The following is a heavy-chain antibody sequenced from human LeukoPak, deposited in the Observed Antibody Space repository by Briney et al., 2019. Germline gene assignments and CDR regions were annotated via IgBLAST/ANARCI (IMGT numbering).Heavy chain of an antibody. CDR2: IYTSGST. V-gene: IGHV4-4*07. CDR3: ARLSRGAVADY. J-gene: IGHJ4*02. Sequence: SETRSLTCTVSGGSISSYYWSWIRQPAGKGLQWIGRIYTSGSTNYNPSLKSRVTLSVDTSKNQLSLKVTSVTAADTAVYYCARLSRGAVADYWGQGTLVTVSS. CDR1: GGSISSYY. D-gene: IGHD6-19*01.